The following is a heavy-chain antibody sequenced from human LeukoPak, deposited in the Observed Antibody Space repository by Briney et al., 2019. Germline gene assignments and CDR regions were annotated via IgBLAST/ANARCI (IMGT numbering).Heavy chain of an antibody. CDR2: ISYDGSNK. CDR3: AREASSSLRPDI. J-gene: IGHJ3*02. CDR1: GFTFSSYG. V-gene: IGHV3-30*03. Sequence: PGRSLRLSCAASGFTFSSYGMHWVRQAPGKGLEWVAVISYDGSNKYYADSVKGRFTISRDNSKNTLYLQMNSLRAEDTAVYYCAREASSSLRPDIWGQGTMVTVSS. D-gene: IGHD6-6*01.